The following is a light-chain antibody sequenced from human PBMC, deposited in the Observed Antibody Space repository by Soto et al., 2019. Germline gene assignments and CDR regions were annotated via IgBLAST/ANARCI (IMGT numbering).Light chain of an antibody. J-gene: IGKJ1*01. V-gene: IGKV3-15*01. CDR2: GAS. CDR1: ETVATN. CDR3: QQYFEWPPMT. Sequence: EVVMTQSPATLYVSPGERATLSCRASETVATNLAWYQQKPGQAPGLLISGASTRAAGISDRFRGSGSGTVFTLTISSLRSEESAIYYCQQYFEWPPMTFGQGTKVEI.